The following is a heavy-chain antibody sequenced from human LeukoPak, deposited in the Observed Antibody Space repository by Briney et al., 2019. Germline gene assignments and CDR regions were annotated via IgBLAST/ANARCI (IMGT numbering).Heavy chain of an antibody. CDR2: IIPIFGTA. CDR3: ARSQPLAYFDL. CDR1: GGTFSSYA. V-gene: IGHV1-69*06. J-gene: IGHJ2*01. Sequence: SVKVSCKASGGTFSSYAISWVRQAPGQGLEWMGGIIPIFGTANYAQKFQGSVTITADKSTNTAYMELSSLRSEDTAVYYCARSQPLAYFDLWGRGTLVTVSS.